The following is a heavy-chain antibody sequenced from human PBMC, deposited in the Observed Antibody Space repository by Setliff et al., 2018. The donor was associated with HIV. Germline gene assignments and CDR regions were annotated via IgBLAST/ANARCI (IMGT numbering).Heavy chain of an antibody. Sequence: ASVKVSCKASGYTFTSYSLHWVRQAPGQGLERMGVINPSSGSTTYAQKFQGRVTMTRDTSTSTVYMELSSLRSEDTAVYYCARDPAPSSSASYFQHWGQGTPVTVSS. CDR3: ARDPAPSSSASYFQH. D-gene: IGHD6-6*01. CDR2: INPSSGST. J-gene: IGHJ1*01. V-gene: IGHV1-46*01. CDR1: GYTFTSYS.